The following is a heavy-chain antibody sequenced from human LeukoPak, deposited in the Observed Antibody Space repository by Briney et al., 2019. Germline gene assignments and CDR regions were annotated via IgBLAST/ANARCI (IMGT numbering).Heavy chain of an antibody. Sequence: SVKVSCKASGGTFSSSSISWVRQAPGQGLEWMGGIIPIFGTANYAQKFQGRVTITADESTRTAYMKLSSLRSEDTAVYYCARATVDAFDIWGQGTMVTGSS. V-gene: IGHV1-69*01. CDR1: GGTFSSSS. J-gene: IGHJ3*02. CDR3: ARATVDAFDI. CDR2: IIPIFGTA.